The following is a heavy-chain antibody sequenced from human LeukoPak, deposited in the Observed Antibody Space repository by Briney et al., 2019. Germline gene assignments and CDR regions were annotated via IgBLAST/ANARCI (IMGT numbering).Heavy chain of an antibody. CDR3: ARDHVVVVVAATRSSLDY. D-gene: IGHD2-15*01. CDR2: IIPILGIA. V-gene: IGHV1-69*04. CDR1: GGTFSSYA. J-gene: IGHJ4*02. Sequence: GSSVKVSCKASGGTFSSYAISWVRRAPGQGLEWMGRIIPILGIANYAQKFQGRVTITADKSTSTAYMELSSLRSEDTAVYYCARDHVVVVVAATRSSLDYWGQGTLVTVSS.